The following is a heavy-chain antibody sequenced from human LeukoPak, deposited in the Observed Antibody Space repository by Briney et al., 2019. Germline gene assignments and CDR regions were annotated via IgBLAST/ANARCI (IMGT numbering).Heavy chain of an antibody. D-gene: IGHD2-8*01. CDR1: GYSFTSYW. Sequence: PGESLKISCKASGYSFTSYWIGWVRQMPGKGLEWMAIIYPSDSDTRYSPSFQGQVTISADKSISTAYLHWSSLKASDTAMYYCARRDCTNGRCSTGQGWFDPWGQGTLVTVSS. V-gene: IGHV5-51*01. CDR2: IYPSDSDT. J-gene: IGHJ5*02. CDR3: ARRDCTNGRCSTGQGWFDP.